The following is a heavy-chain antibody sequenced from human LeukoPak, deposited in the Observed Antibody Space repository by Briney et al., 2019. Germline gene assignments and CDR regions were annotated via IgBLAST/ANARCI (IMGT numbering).Heavy chain of an antibody. CDR3: ARGARYYYDSSGYLFDY. CDR1: GGSINSYY. D-gene: IGHD3-22*01. Sequence: PSETLSLTCTVSGGSINSYYWSWIRQPPGKGLEWIGYIYYSGSTSYDPSLKSRVAISVDTSKSQFSLKLSSVTAADTAVYYCARGARYYYDSSGYLFDYWGQGTLVTVSS. CDR2: IYYSGST. J-gene: IGHJ4*02. V-gene: IGHV4-59*01.